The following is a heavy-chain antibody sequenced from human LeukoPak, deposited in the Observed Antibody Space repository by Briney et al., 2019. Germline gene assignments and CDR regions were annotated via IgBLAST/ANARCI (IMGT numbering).Heavy chain of an antibody. J-gene: IGHJ3*02. CDR1: GGSISSSSYN. V-gene: IGHV4-39*01. CDR2: IYYSGST. Sequence: SETLSLTCTVSGGSISSSSYNWGWIRQPPGKGLEWIGSIYYSGSTYYNPSLKSRVTISVDTSKNQFSLKLSSVTAADTAVYYCARRRAAAGTEAFDIWGQGTMVTVSS. D-gene: IGHD6-13*01. CDR3: ARRRAAAGTEAFDI.